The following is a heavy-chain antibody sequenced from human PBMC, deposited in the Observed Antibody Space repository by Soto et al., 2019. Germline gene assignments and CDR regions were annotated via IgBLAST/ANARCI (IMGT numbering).Heavy chain of an antibody. J-gene: IGHJ4*02. Sequence: SGPTLVNPTQTLTLTCNYSGFSLHTYKMSVAGFREPRGKALEWLALIFWNNDMRNSPSLKSRLTITRDTSKNQVVHTMTNMDPVDTATYYCAHSDQLLRLYFDSGGQGTVVT. V-gene: IGHV2-5*01. D-gene: IGHD2-2*01. CDR1: GFSLHTYKMS. CDR2: IFWNNDM. CDR3: AHSDQLLRLYFDS.